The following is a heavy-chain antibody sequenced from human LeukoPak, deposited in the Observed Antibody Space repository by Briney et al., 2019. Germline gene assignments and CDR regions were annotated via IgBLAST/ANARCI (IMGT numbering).Heavy chain of an antibody. CDR2: IIPILGIA. V-gene: IGHV1-69*02. D-gene: IGHD2-2*01. J-gene: IGHJ5*02. CDR1: GGTFSSYT. Sequence: GSSVKVSCKASGGTFSSYTISWVLQAPGQGLEWMGRIIPILGIANYAQKFQGRVTITADKSTSTAYMELSSLRSEDAAVYYCAIGGLMDCSSTSCYRNWFDPWGQGTLVTVSS. CDR3: AIGGLMDCSSTSCYRNWFDP.